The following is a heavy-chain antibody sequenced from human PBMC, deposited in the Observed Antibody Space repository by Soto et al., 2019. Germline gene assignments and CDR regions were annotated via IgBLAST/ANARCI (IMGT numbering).Heavy chain of an antibody. CDR2: IYYSGST. V-gene: IGHV4-59*01. J-gene: IGHJ5*02. CDR3: ARGGNTAMATGPNWFDP. Sequence: PSETLSLTCTVSGGSISGSYWSWIRQPPGKGLEWIGYIYYSGSTNYNPSLKSRVTISVDTSKNQFSLKLSSVTAADTAVYYCARGGNTAMATGPNWFDPWGQGTLVTVSS. CDR1: GGSISGSY. D-gene: IGHD5-18*01.